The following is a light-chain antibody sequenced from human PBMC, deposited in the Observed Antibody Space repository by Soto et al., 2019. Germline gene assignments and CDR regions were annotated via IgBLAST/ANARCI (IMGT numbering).Light chain of an antibody. V-gene: IGKV1-5*01. CDR1: QRISGW. CDR2: DAS. J-gene: IGKJ1*01. Sequence: GDRVTITCRASQRISGWLAWHQQKPGKAPKLLIYDASNLESGVPSRFSGSGSGTEFTLTISSLQPDDFATYYCQQYNALWTFGQGTKVEIK. CDR3: QQYNALWT.